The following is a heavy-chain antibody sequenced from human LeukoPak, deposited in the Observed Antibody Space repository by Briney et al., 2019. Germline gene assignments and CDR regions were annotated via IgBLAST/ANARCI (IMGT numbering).Heavy chain of an antibody. CDR3: ARADRLHGGPYLIGP. CDR2: INPYSDGT. J-gene: IGHJ5*02. Sequence: ASVKVSCKTSGYSFTDYYMHWVRQAPGQGLEWMGWINPYSDGTSSAQKFQGRVTMTRDTSISTVYMQVSWLTSDDTAIYYCARADRLHGGPYLIGPWGQGTLVTVSS. D-gene: IGHD3-16*01. CDR1: GYSFTDYY. V-gene: IGHV1-2*02.